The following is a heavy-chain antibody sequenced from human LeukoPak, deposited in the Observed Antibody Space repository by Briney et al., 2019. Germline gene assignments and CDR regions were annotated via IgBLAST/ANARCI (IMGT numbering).Heavy chain of an antibody. J-gene: IGHJ3*02. CDR3: ARPRDIGSSGYSGRDAFDM. V-gene: IGHV5-51*01. D-gene: IGHD3-22*01. Sequence: KYGESLKISCKGSGYRFTSYWIGWVRQMPGKGLEWMGIIYPGDSDTRYSPSFQGQVTISADKSISTAYLQWSSLKASDTAMYYCARPRDIGSSGYSGRDAFDMWGQGTMVTVSS. CDR1: GYRFTSYW. CDR2: IYPGDSDT.